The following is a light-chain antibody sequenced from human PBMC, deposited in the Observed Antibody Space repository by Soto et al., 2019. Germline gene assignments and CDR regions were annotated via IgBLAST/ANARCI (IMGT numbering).Light chain of an antibody. CDR2: AAS. V-gene: IGKV1-27*01. CDR3: QKYDSVPL. J-gene: IGKJ3*01. Sequence: DIQMTQSPSSLSASVGDRVTITGRASQGISNYIAWYQQKPGKAPKLLISAASTLQSGVPSRFSGSGSGTDFTLTISSLQPEDVATYSCQKYDSVPLFGPGTKVDIK. CDR1: QGISNY.